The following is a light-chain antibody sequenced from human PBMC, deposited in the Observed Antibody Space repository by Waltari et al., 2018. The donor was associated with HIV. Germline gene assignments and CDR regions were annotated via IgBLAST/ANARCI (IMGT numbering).Light chain of an antibody. CDR3: CSYAGSSTFWV. J-gene: IGLJ3*02. V-gene: IGLV2-23*02. Sequence: QSALTQSASVSGSPGQSITISCTGTSSDVGSYNLVSWYQQLPGKAPKVMIYEVSKRPSGVSNRFSGSKSGNTASLTISGLQAEDEADYYCCSYAGSSTFWVFGGGTKLTVL. CDR2: EVS. CDR1: SSDVGSYNL.